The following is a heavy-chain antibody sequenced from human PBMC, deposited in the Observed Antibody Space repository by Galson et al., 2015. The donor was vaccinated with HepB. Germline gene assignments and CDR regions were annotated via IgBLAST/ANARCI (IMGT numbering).Heavy chain of an antibody. D-gene: IGHD5-12*01. V-gene: IGHV3-30*03. CDR1: GFTFSDYH. Sequence: SLRLSCAASGFTFSDYHMSWIRQAPGKGLEWVAVISYDGSNKYYADSVKGRFTISRDNSKNTLYLQMNSLRAEDTAVYYCAREAGSGYDYRTFDYWGQGTLVTVSS. CDR2: ISYDGSNK. J-gene: IGHJ4*02. CDR3: AREAGSGYDYRTFDY.